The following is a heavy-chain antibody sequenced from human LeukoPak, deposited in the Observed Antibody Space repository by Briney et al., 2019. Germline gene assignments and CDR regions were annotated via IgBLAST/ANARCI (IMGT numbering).Heavy chain of an antibody. V-gene: IGHV4-59*08. J-gene: IGHJ4*02. CDR2: ISHRGNT. Sequence: SETLSLTCTVSGGSVSSYYWSWIRQPPGKGLEWVGYISHRGNTNYNPSLRSRVTISIDTSKNQFSLKLRSVTAADTAVYYCARLNIIGSSPVHHFDYWGQGTLVTVSS. D-gene: IGHD6-13*01. CDR1: GGSVSSYY. CDR3: ARLNIIGSSPVHHFDY.